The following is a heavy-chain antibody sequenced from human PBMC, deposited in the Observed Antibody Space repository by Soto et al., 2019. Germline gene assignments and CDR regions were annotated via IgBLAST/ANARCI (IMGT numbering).Heavy chain of an antibody. CDR3: ARGGWAGYSSEGAFDL. CDR2: INPAPGST. J-gene: IGHJ4*02. D-gene: IGHD6-19*01. CDR1: GFTFTSYY. V-gene: IGHV1-46*01. Sequence: QVQLEQSGAEVKKSGAAVKISCKTSGFTFTSYYLHWVRQAPGQGLEWMGLINPAPGSTNYAEKFQGRVTMTRDMSSNTVYMQLGRLTSEDTGVYYCARGGWAGYSSEGAFDLWGQGTHITVSS.